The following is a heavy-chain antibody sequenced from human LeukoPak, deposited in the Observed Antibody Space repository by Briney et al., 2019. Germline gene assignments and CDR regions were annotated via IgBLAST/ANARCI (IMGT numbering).Heavy chain of an antibody. J-gene: IGHJ4*02. CDR2: INPNSGGT. V-gene: IGHV1-2*02. Sequence: ASVKVSCKASGYTFTGYYMHWVRQAPGQGLEWMGWINPNSGGTNYAQKFQGRVTMTRDTSISTAYMELSSLRSEDTAVYYCAREVSIAAGLGYWGQGTLVTVSS. CDR3: AREVSIAAGLGY. CDR1: GYTFTGYY. D-gene: IGHD6-13*01.